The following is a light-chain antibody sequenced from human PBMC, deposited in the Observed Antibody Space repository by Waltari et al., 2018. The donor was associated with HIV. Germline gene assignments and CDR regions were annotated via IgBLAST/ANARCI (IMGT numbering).Light chain of an antibody. V-gene: IGLV4-69*02. J-gene: IGLJ3*02. CDR3: QTWGTGIQV. CDR2: LKRDGSH. CDR1: SGHTNYA. Sequence: QLVLTQSPSASASLGASVKLTCTLRSGHTNYAIAWHQQHPEKGPRYLMTLKRDGSHSKGDGIPDRFSGSSSGAERYLIISSLQSEDEADYYCQTWGTGIQVFGGGTKVTVL.